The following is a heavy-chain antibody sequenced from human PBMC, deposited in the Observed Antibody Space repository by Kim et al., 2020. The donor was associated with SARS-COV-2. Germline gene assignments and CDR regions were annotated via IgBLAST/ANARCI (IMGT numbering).Heavy chain of an antibody. Sequence: SETLSLTCTVSGGSISSYYWSWIRQPAGKGLEWIGRIYTSGSTNYNPSLKSRVTMSVDTSKNQFSLKLSSVTAADTAVYYCARVLTPGRKTSVDAFDIWGQGTMVTVSS. CDR1: GGSISSYY. CDR2: IYTSGST. V-gene: IGHV4-4*07. CDR3: ARVLTPGRKTSVDAFDI. D-gene: IGHD6-6*01. J-gene: IGHJ3*02.